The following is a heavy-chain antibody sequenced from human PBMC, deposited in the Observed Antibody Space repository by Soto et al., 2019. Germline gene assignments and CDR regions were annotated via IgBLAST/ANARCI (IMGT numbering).Heavy chain of an antibody. CDR1: GGSFSGYY. J-gene: IGHJ3*02. Sequence: QVQLQQWGAGLLKPSETLSLTCAVYGGSFSGYYWSWIRQPPGKGLEWIGEINHSGSTNYNPSLKSRVTISVDTSKNQFSLKLSSVTAADTAVYYCARAGEAHSDGPDAFDIWGQGTMVTVSS. V-gene: IGHV4-34*01. CDR2: INHSGST. CDR3: ARAGEAHSDGPDAFDI. D-gene: IGHD6-13*01.